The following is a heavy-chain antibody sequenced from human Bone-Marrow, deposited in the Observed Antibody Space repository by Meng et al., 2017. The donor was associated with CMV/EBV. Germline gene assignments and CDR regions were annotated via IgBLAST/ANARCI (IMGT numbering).Heavy chain of an antibody. V-gene: IGHV3-15*01. Sequence: GGSLRLSCAASGFTFSNAWMSWVRQAPGKGLEWVGRIKSKTDGGTTEYAASVKGRFTISRDDSKSIAYLQMNSLKTEDTAVYYCTRGGVPAAIFDYWGQGTLVTVSS. CDR1: GFTFSNAW. D-gene: IGHD2-2*01. J-gene: IGHJ4*02. CDR3: TRGGVPAAIFDY. CDR2: IKSKTDGGTT.